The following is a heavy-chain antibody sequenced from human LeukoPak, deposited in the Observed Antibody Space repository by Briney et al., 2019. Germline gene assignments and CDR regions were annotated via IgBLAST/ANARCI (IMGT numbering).Heavy chain of an antibody. CDR3: ARVGGSSSWYRFGAFDI. Sequence: PSETLSLTCTVSGVSISSVSYYWGWIRQPPGKGLEWIGTIYYNGSPNYNPSLKSRVTILVDMSRNQFSLKLSSVTAADTAVYYCARVGGSSSWYRFGAFDIWGQGTMVTVSS. V-gene: IGHV4-39*07. J-gene: IGHJ3*02. D-gene: IGHD6-13*01. CDR2: IYYNGSP. CDR1: GVSISSVSYY.